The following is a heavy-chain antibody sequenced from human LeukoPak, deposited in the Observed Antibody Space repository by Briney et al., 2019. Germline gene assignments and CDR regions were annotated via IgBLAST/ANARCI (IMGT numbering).Heavy chain of an antibody. CDR2: IRYDGSNK. D-gene: IGHD6-6*01. J-gene: IGHJ4*02. V-gene: IGHV3-30*02. Sequence: GGSLRLSCAASGFTFSSYGMHWVRQAPGKGLEWVAFIRYDGSNKYYADSVKGRFTISRDNSKNTLYLQMNSLRAEDTAVYYCAKLSIAARPNFDYWGQGTLVTVSS. CDR1: GFTFSSYG. CDR3: AKLSIAARPNFDY.